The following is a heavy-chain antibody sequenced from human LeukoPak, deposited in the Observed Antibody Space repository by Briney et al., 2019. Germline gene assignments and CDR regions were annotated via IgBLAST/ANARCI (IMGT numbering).Heavy chain of an antibody. V-gene: IGHV3-11*04. J-gene: IGHJ4*02. CDR2: ISSSGSTI. CDR1: GFTFSDYY. D-gene: IGHD5-18*01. CDR3: ARVVDTPSYPSDFDY. Sequence: GGSLRLSCAASGFTFSDYYMSWIRQAPGKGLEWVSYISSSGSTIYYADSVKGRFTISRDNAKNSLYLQMNSLRAEDTAVYYCARVVDTPSYPSDFDYWGQGTLVTVSS.